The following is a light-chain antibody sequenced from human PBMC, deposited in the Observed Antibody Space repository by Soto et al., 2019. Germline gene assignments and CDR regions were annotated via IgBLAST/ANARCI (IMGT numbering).Light chain of an antibody. V-gene: IGKV1-5*03. J-gene: IGKJ1*01. CDR3: QQYDSYSRE. Sequence: DIQMTQSPSTLSASVGDRVTNTCRASQSISNWLAWYQQKPGKAPTLLIYRASNLEGGVPSRFSGSGSGTEFTLTISSLQPDDFATYYCQQYDSYSREFGQGTKVEIK. CDR2: RAS. CDR1: QSISNW.